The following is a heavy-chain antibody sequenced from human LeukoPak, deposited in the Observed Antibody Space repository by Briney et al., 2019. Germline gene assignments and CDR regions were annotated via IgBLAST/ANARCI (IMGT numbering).Heavy chain of an antibody. D-gene: IGHD6-19*01. Sequence: SETLSLTCTVSDGSINGYYWSWIRQPPGKGLEWIGYIYYSGSTNYNPSLKSRVTISVDTSKNQFSLKLSSVTAADTAVYYCARDGRYSSGWRYGMDVWGQGTTVTVSS. V-gene: IGHV4-59*01. CDR3: ARDGRYSSGWRYGMDV. CDR2: IYYSGST. CDR1: DGSINGYY. J-gene: IGHJ6*02.